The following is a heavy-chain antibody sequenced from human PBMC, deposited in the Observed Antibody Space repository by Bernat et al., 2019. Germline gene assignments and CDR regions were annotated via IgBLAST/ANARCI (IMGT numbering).Heavy chain of an antibody. J-gene: IGHJ4*02. CDR1: GFTFSSYG. Sequence: QVQLVESGGGVVQPGRSLRLSCAASGFTFSSYGMHWVRQAPGKGLEWVAVISYDGSNKYYADSVKGRFTISRDNSKNTLYLQMNSLRAEETAVYYCAKALLPWELGGVDYWGQGTLVTVSS. D-gene: IGHD1-26*01. V-gene: IGHV3-30*18. CDR2: ISYDGSNK. CDR3: AKALLPWELGGVDY.